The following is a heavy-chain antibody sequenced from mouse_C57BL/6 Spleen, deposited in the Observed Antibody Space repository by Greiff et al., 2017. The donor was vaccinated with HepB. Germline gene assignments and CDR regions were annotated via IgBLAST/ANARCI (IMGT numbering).Heavy chain of an antibody. CDR2: IDPSDSYT. J-gene: IGHJ3*01. Sequence: QVQLQQSGAELVRPGTSVKLSCKASGYTFTSYWMPWVKQRPGQGLEWIGVIDPSDSYTNYNQKFKGKATLTVDTSSSTAYMQLSSLTSEDSAVYYCARNYYGSSPWFAYWGQGTLVTVSA. V-gene: IGHV1-59*01. CDR3: ARNYYGSSPWFAY. CDR1: GYTFTSYW. D-gene: IGHD1-1*01.